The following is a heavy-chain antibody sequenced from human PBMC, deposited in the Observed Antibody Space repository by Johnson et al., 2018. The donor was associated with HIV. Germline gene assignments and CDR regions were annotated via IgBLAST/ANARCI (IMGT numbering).Heavy chain of an antibody. D-gene: IGHD6-13*01. CDR1: GFTFDDYA. J-gene: IGHJ3*02. CDR2: ISWNSGSI. CDR3: ARAGGGIAAAGTRAFDI. Sequence: VQLVESGGGLVQPGRSLRLSCAASGFTFDDYAMHWVRQAPGKGLEWVSGISWNSGSIGYADSVKGRFTISRDNAKNSLYLQMNSLRAEDTAVYYWARAGGGIAAAGTRAFDIWGQGTMVTVSS. V-gene: IGHV3-9*01.